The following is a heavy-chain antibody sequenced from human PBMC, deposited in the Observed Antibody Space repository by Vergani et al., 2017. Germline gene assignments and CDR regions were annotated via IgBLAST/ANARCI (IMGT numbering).Heavy chain of an antibody. Sequence: QVQLVQSGAEVKKPGASVKVSCEGSGYTFRNYGISWVRQAPGEGLEWLGWISVYNGETKFAQKFQGRVTLTRDTSTDTAYMEMGSLRSDDTAVYYCARGASGDYVSSFDYWGQGTLVTVSS. V-gene: IGHV1-18*04. CDR3: ARGASGDYVSSFDY. D-gene: IGHD4-17*01. CDR2: ISVYNGET. J-gene: IGHJ4*02. CDR1: GYTFRNYG.